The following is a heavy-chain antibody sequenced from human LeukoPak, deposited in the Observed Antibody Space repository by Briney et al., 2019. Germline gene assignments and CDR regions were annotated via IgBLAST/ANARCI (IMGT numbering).Heavy chain of an antibody. J-gene: IGHJ4*02. Sequence: PGGSLRLSCAVSGFPFSTYWMHWVRQAPGKGLEWVSSVSGSGRNTFYPDSVEGRFTISRDNSKNTVYLQMNSLRADDTAVYYCVKSRRVGANQRGLFDYWGQGTLVTVS. V-gene: IGHV3-23*01. CDR1: GFPFSTYW. CDR2: VSGSGRNT. CDR3: VKSRRVGANQRGLFDY. D-gene: IGHD1-26*01.